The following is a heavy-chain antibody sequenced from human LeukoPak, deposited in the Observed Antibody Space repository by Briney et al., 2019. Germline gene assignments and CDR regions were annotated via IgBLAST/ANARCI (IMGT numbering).Heavy chain of an antibody. Sequence: GGSLRLSCAASGFTFSSYGMHWVRQAPGKGLEWVAVISYDGSNKYYADSVKGRFTISRDNSKNTLYLQMNSLRAEDTAVYYCAKDPDRDYYYMDVWGKGTTVTVSS. V-gene: IGHV3-30*18. D-gene: IGHD1-14*01. CDR1: GFTFSSYG. CDR2: ISYDGSNK. J-gene: IGHJ6*03. CDR3: AKDPDRDYYYMDV.